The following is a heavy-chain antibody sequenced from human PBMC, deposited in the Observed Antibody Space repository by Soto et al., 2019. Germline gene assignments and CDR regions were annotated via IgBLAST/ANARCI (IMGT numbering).Heavy chain of an antibody. CDR1: GFTFSSYA. V-gene: IGHV3-64*01. CDR3: ARELSGAEGAFDI. CDR2: ISSNGGST. J-gene: IGHJ3*02. D-gene: IGHD3-3*01. Sequence: EVQLVESGGGLVQPGGSLRLSCAASGFTFSSYAMHWVRQAPGKGLEYVSAISSNGGSTYYANSVKGRFTISRDNSKNTLYLQMGSLRAEDMAVYYCARELSGAEGAFDIWGQGTMVTVSS.